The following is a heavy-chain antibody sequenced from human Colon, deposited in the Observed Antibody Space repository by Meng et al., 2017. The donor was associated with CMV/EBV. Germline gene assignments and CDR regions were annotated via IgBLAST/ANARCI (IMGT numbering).Heavy chain of an antibody. J-gene: IGHJ4*02. V-gene: IGHV2-5*02. Sequence: QITLKESGPTLVKPTQTLTMTCTFSGFSVTTDKAGVGWIRHPPGKALEWLALIYWDDDTRYSPSLKTRLTITRDTSKNQVILTMTNMDPADTATYYCVHRSYSGQDDYWGQGALVTVSS. D-gene: IGHD5-12*01. CDR2: IYWDDDT. CDR1: GFSVTTDKAG. CDR3: VHRSYSGQDDY.